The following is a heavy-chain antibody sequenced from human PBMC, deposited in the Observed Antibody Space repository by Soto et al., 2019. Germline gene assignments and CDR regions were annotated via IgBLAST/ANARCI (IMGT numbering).Heavy chain of an antibody. CDR2: IYYSGST. CDR3: ARSGRYSSSSKSFDY. V-gene: IGHV4-59*01. J-gene: IGHJ4*02. Sequence: SETLSLTCTVSVGSISSYYWSLIRQPPGKGLEWIGYIYYSGSTNYNPSLKSRVTISVDTSKNQFSLKLSSVTAADTAVYYCARSGRYSSSSKSFDYWGQGTLVTVSS. D-gene: IGHD6-6*01. CDR1: VGSISSYY.